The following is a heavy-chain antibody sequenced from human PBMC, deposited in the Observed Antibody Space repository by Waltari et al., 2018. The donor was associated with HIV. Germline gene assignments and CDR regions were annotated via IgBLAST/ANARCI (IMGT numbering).Heavy chain of an antibody. D-gene: IGHD5-18*01. CDR1: GGSISSGNYY. V-gene: IGHV4-61*02. CDR3: AREDTAMVYYFDY. Sequence: QVQLQESGPGLVKPSQTLSLTCTVSGGSISSGNYYWNWIRQPAGKGLEWIGRIYTSGGTNYNPSLQSRVTISVDTSKNQFSLKLSSVTAADTAVYYCAREDTAMVYYFDYWGQGTLVTVSS. J-gene: IGHJ4*02. CDR2: IYTSGGT.